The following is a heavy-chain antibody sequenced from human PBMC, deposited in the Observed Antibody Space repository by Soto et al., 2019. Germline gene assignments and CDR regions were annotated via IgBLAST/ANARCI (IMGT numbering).Heavy chain of an antibody. D-gene: IGHD3-10*01. J-gene: IGHJ6*03. CDR1: GGSISSYY. CDR2: IYYSGST. CDR3: AGAAAVPYYYSYYRNA. V-gene: IGHV4-59*12. Sequence: SETLSLTCTVSGGSISSYYWSWIRQPPGKGLEWIGYIYYSGSTNYNPSLKSRVTISVDTSKNQFSLKLSSVTAADTAVYYCAGAAAVPYYYSYYRNAGAKGTRVT.